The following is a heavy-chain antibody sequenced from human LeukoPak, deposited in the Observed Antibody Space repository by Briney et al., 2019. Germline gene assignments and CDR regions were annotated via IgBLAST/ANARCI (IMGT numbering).Heavy chain of an antibody. CDR1: GFTFSTYW. V-gene: IGHV3-7*01. Sequence: PGGSLRLSCAASGFTFSTYWMSWVRQAPGKGLKWVANIKQDGSEKYYVDSVKGRFTISRDNAKNSLYLQMNSLRAEDTAMYYCARDSAGNDYWGQGTLVTVSS. D-gene: IGHD6-13*01. CDR3: ARDSAGNDY. CDR2: IKQDGSEK. J-gene: IGHJ4*02.